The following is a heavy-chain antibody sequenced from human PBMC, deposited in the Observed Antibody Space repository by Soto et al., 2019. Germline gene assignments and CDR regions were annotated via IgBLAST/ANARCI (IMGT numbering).Heavy chain of an antibody. D-gene: IGHD2-21*01. CDR2: LSPYTDDP. Sequence: QGQLVQSGVEVKKPGASVRVSCSASGNTFTNFGVSWVRQAPGQGLEWMGWLSPYTDDPSYAQKFQGRVTMTRDTSTNTAYLDLRSLTFDDTAVYYCARVIPGPEAWFRPWGQGTLVTVAS. V-gene: IGHV1-18*01. J-gene: IGHJ5*02. CDR3: ARVIPGPEAWFRP. CDR1: GNTFTNFG.